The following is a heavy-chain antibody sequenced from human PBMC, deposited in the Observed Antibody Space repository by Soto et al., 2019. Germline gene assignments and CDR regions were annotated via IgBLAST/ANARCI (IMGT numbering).Heavy chain of an antibody. D-gene: IGHD5-18*01. V-gene: IGHV4-39*07. CDR1: GGSISSGGYF. J-gene: IGHJ4*02. CDR2: INHSGST. CDR3: ATESYGLAGAGYYFDY. Sequence: SETLSLTCTVSGGSISSGGYFWSWIRQPPGKGLEWIGEINHSGSTNYNPSLKSRVTISVDTSKNQFSLKLSSVTAADTAVYYCATESYGLAGAGYYFDYWGQGTLVTVSS.